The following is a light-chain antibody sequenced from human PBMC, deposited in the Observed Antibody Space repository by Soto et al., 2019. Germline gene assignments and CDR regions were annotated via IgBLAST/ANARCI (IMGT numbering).Light chain of an antibody. J-gene: IGKJ5*01. V-gene: IGKV3-20*01. CDR3: QQFGSASFT. CDR1: HSVTIN. Sequence: ERVMTQSPATLPLSQGERATLSXRASHSVTINLAWYQQKAGXAPRXXXYGXSNRATGIPERLRGRGSGTNFTLTISGLEPEDFAVYYCQQFGSASFTFGQGTRLEIK. CDR2: GXS.